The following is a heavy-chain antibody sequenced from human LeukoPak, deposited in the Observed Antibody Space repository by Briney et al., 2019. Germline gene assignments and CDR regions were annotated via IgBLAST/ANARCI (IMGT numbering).Heavy chain of an antibody. Sequence: GGSLRLSCAASGFTFSSYSMNWVRQAPGKGLEWVSSTSSSSSYIYYADSVKGRFTISRDNAKNSLYLQMNSLRAEDTAVYYCARAGWELPTRLFDYWGQGTLVTVSS. CDR1: GFTFSSYS. D-gene: IGHD1-26*01. CDR3: ARAGWELPTRLFDY. V-gene: IGHV3-21*01. J-gene: IGHJ4*02. CDR2: TSSSSSYI.